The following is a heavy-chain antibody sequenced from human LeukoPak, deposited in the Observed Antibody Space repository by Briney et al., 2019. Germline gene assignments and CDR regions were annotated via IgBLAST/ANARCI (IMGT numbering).Heavy chain of an antibody. V-gene: IGHV3-30-3*01. J-gene: IGHJ4*02. CDR2: ISYDGSNK. CDR1: GFTFSSYA. CDR3: ARDQAVAGFLLLYFDY. D-gene: IGHD6-19*01. Sequence: GGSLRLSCAASGFTFSSYAMHWVRQAPGKGLEGVAVISYDGSNKYYADSVKGRFTISRDNSKNTLYLQMNSLRAEDTAVYYCARDQAVAGFLLLYFDYWGQGTLVTVSS.